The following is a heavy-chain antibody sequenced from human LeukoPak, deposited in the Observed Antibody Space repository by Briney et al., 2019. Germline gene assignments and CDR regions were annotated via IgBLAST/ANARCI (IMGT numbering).Heavy chain of an antibody. D-gene: IGHD3-22*01. Sequence: GGSLRLSCAASGFTFSNYVMHWVRQAPGKGLEWVAVISYDGSNKYYADSVKGRLTISRDNSKDTLYLQINSLTAEDTAVYYCAKRGPGYDKSTYPPHYFDYWGQGTLVTVSS. V-gene: IGHV3-30-3*02. CDR3: AKRGPGYDKSTYPPHYFDY. CDR1: GFTFSNYV. CDR2: ISYDGSNK. J-gene: IGHJ4*02.